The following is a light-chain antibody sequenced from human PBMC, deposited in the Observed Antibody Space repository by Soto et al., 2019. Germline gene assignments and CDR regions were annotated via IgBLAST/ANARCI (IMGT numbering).Light chain of an antibody. CDR3: HQYGGSPWT. J-gene: IGKJ1*01. CDR2: NAS. Sequence: EIVLTQSPGTLSLSPGERATLSCRASRSVSSNYLAWYQQKPGQAPRLLIYNASGRATGIPDRFSGSGSRTDFTLTISRLEPEDFAVYYCHQYGGSPWTFGQGTKVDIK. V-gene: IGKV3-20*01. CDR1: RSVSSNY.